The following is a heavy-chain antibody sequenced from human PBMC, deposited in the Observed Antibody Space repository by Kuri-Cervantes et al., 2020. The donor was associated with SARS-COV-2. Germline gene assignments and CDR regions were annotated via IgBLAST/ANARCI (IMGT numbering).Heavy chain of an antibody. J-gene: IGHJ4*02. CDR3: AVIQNSGSYSTRSSYFDY. D-gene: IGHD1-26*01. V-gene: IGHV3-11*03. CDR1: GFTFSDYY. CDR2: ISSSSSYT. Sequence: GGSLRLSCAASGFTFSDYYMSWIRQAPGKGLEWVSYISSSSSYTNYADSVKGRFTISRDNAKNSLYLQMNSLRAEDTAVYYCAVIQNSGSYSTRSSYFDYWGQGTLVTVSS.